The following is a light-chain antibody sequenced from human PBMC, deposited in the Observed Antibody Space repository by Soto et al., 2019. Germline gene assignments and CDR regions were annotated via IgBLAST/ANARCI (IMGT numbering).Light chain of an antibody. CDR1: QSISSW. CDR2: DAS. J-gene: IGKJ1*01. CDR3: QKYNSYPWK. V-gene: IGKV1-5*01. Sequence: DIQMTQSPSTLSASVGYRFTITCGASQSISSWLAWYQQKPGKAPKLLIYDASSLESGVPSRFSGSGSGTEFTLTITSLQPDDFATYYCQKYNSYPWKFGQGTKVDIK.